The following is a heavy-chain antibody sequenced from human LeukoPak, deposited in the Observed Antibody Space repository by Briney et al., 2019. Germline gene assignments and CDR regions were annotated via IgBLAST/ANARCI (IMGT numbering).Heavy chain of an antibody. CDR1: GFTFSSYG. CDR3: ARGYGDYFTAGYFDY. CDR2: IWYDGSNK. D-gene: IGHD4-17*01. Sequence: PGGSLRLSCAASGFTFSSYGMHWVRQAPGKGLEWVAVIWYDGSNKYYADSVKGRFTISRDNSKNTLYLQMNSLRAEDTAVYYCARGYGDYFTAGYFDYWGQGTLVTVSS. J-gene: IGHJ4*02. V-gene: IGHV3-33*01.